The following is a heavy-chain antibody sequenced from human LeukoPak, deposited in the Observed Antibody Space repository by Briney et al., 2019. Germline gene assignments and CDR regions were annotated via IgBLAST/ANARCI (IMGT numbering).Heavy chain of an antibody. Sequence: PGGSLTPSCAASGFTVSSNYMSWVRQAQGKGLEWVSVIYSGGTTYYADFVKGRFTISRVNSNNTLYLQMNSLRAEDTAVYYCARGPVTKFEIWGQGTILTVSS. D-gene: IGHD4-17*01. CDR2: IYSGGTT. V-gene: IGHV3-53*01. J-gene: IGHJ3*02. CDR3: ARGPVTKFEI. CDR1: GFTVSSNY.